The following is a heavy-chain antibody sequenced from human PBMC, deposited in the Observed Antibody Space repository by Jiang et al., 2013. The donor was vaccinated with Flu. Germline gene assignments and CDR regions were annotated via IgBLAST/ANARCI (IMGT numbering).Heavy chain of an antibody. CDR1: GGSVSSGSYY. Sequence: GLAKPSETLSLTCTVSGGSVSSGSYYWSWIRQPPGKGLEWIGYIYYSGSTNYNPSLKSRVTISVDTSKNQFSLKLSSVTAADTAVYYCAIPFADSSGWEDYWGQGTLVTVSS. V-gene: IGHV4-61*01. CDR3: AIPFADSSGWEDY. J-gene: IGHJ4*02. D-gene: IGHD6-19*01. CDR2: IYYSGST.